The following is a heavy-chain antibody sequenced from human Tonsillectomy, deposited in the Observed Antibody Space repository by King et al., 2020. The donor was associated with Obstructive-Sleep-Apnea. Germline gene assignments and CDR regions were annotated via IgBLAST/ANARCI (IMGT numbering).Heavy chain of an antibody. V-gene: IGHV2-5*02. CDR1: GFSLSTSGVG. CDR3: ARSLGYSSSWHWFDP. Sequence: ITLKESGPTLVKPTQTLTLTCTFSGFSLSTSGVGVGWIRQPPGKALEWLALMYWDDDKRYSPSLKSRITITKDTSQNQVVLTMTYMDPVDTATYYCARSLGYSSSWHWFDPWGQGTLVTVSS. CDR2: MYWDDDK. D-gene: IGHD6-13*01. J-gene: IGHJ5*02.